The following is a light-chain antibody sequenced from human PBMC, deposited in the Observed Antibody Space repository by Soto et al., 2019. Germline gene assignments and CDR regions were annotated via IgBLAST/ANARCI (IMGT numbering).Light chain of an antibody. CDR3: QQYDNSPIT. V-gene: IGKV3-20*01. Sequence: EIVLTQSPATLSSFPGDRVTLSCRASQAVNTRLAWYQHKPGQAPRLLIYGASSRATGIPDRFSGTGSETDFTLTISRLEPEDFAVYYCQQYDNSPITFGQGTRLEIK. CDR2: GAS. CDR1: QAVNTR. J-gene: IGKJ5*01.